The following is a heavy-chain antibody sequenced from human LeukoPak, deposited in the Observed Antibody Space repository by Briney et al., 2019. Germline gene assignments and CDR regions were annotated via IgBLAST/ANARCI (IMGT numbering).Heavy chain of an antibody. V-gene: IGHV3-48*03. CDR3: ARGPSIAARYYAFDI. D-gene: IGHD6-6*01. Sequence: GGSLRLSCAASEFTFTSYELNWVRQAPGKGLEWVSYISISGNTISYADSVKGRFTISRDNAKNSLYLQVISLRAEDTAVYYCARGPSIAARYYAFDIWGQGTMVTVSS. CDR1: EFTFTSYE. CDR2: ISISGNTI. J-gene: IGHJ3*02.